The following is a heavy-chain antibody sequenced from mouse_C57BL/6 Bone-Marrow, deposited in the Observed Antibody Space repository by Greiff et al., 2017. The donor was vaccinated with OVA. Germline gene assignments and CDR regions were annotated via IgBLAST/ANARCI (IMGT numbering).Heavy chain of an antibody. J-gene: IGHJ3*01. Sequence: QVQLQQPGAELVKPGASVKLSCKASGYTFTSYWMPWVKQRPGQGLEWIGEIDPSDSYTNYNQKFKGKATLTVDTSSSPAYMQLSSLTSEDSAVYYCARAYYDYDFWFAYWGQGTLVTVSA. CDR1: GYTFTSYW. V-gene: IGHV1-50*01. D-gene: IGHD2-4*01. CDR3: ARAYYDYDFWFAY. CDR2: IDPSDSYT.